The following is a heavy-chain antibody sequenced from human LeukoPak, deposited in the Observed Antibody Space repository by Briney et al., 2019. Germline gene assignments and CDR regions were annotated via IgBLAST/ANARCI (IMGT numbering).Heavy chain of an antibody. CDR3: ARGRFLGYCSSTSCYTRPDY. CDR2: INPNSGGT. D-gene: IGHD2-2*02. V-gene: IGHV1-2*02. J-gene: IGHJ4*02. Sequence: ASVKVSCKASGYTFTGYYMHWVRQAPGQGLEWMGWINPNSGGTNYAQKFQGRVTMTRDTSISTAYMELSRLRSDDTAVYYCARGRFLGYCSSTSCYTRPDYWGQGTLVTVSS. CDR1: GYTFTGYY.